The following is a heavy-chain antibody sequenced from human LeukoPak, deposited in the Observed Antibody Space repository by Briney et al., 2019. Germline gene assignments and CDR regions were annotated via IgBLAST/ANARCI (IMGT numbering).Heavy chain of an antibody. CDR3: ARGFTYYGSGSYRP. CDR2: IYYSGST. Sequence: SETLSLTCTVSGGSISSSSYYWGWIRQPPGKGLEWIGYIYYSGSTYYNPSLKSRVTISVDTSKNQFSLKLSSVTAADTAVYYCARGFTYYGSGSYRPWGQGTLVTVSS. CDR1: GGSISSSSYY. V-gene: IGHV4-30-4*08. D-gene: IGHD3-10*01. J-gene: IGHJ5*02.